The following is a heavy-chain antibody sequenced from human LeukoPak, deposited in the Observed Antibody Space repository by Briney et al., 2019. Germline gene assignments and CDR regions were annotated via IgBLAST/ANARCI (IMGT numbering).Heavy chain of an antibody. D-gene: IGHD6-6*01. CDR2: IKSDGSST. Sequence: GGSLRLSCAASGFTFSSYWMHWVRQAPGKGLVWVSRIKSDGSSTSYADSVKGRFTVSRDNAKNTLYLQMNSLRAEDTAVYYCARTSAARYAFDIWGQGTMVTVSS. CDR3: ARTSAARYAFDI. J-gene: IGHJ3*02. V-gene: IGHV3-74*01. CDR1: GFTFSSYW.